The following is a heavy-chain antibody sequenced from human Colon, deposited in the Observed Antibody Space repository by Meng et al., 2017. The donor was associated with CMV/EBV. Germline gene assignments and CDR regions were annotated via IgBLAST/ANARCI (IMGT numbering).Heavy chain of an antibody. J-gene: IGHJ5*02. CDR3: ARDSDGSGTFSYWFDP. D-gene: IGHD3-10*01. CDR2: IFPTGSA. CDR1: GGYLNDFY. Sequence: QGQLQESGPGLVKPSETLSLTCPVSGGYLNDFYWNWIRQPVGKGLEWIGRIFPTGSAYYNSSLNSRVTMSVDTSKNQFSLKLTSVTAADTAVYYCARDSDGSGTFSYWFDPWGQGTLVTVSS. V-gene: IGHV4-4*07.